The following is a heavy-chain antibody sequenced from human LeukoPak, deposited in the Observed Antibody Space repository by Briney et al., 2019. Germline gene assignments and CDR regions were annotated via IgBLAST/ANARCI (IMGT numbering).Heavy chain of an antibody. CDR2: IGQDGSGT. J-gene: IGHJ1*01. CDR1: GFIFGSHR. V-gene: IGHV3-7*01. Sequence: GGSLRLSCSSSGFIFGSHRMSWVRQAPGKGPEWVANIGQDGSGTFYADSLRGRFTISRDNANNLLFLQMNNLRVEDTAVYYCVRGNEAYWGQGTLVTVSS. CDR3: VRGNEAY.